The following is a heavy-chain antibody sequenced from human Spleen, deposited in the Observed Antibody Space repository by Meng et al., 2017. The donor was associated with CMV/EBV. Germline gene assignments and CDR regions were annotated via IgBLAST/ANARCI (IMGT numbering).Heavy chain of an antibody. CDR2: IRGKTDRGTA. J-gene: IGHJ6*02. CDR3: TTNIPQTRFLEWLPNRYHYYAMDV. CDR1: GFTFNNAW. V-gene: IGHV3-15*01. D-gene: IGHD3-3*01. Sequence: GGSLRLSCAASGFASGFTFNNAWMNWVRQAPGKGLEWVGRIRGKTDRGTADYAAPVQGRFTISRDDTKKTLFLQMNSLRTEDTAVYYCTTNIPQTRFLEWLPNRYHYYAMDVWGQGTTVTVSS.